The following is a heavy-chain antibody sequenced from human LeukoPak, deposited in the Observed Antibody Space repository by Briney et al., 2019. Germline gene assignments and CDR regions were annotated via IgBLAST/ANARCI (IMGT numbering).Heavy chain of an antibody. CDR2: IYWNSGSI. Sequence: PGGSLRLSCAGPGFTFDDYAMHWVRQAPGKGLEWVSGIYWNSGSIRYAASVKGRFTISRDNAKNTLYLQMNSLRAEDTAVYYCARSMVTIPIPGGYWGQGTLVTVSS. J-gene: IGHJ4*02. V-gene: IGHV3-9*01. CDR1: GFTFDDYA. CDR3: ARSMVTIPIPGGY. D-gene: IGHD5-24*01.